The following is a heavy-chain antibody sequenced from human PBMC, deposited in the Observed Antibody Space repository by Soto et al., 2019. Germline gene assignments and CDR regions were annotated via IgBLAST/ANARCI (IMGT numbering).Heavy chain of an antibody. CDR2: INHSGST. V-gene: IGHV4-34*01. Sequence: PSETLSLTCAVYGGSFSGYYWSWIRQPPGKGLEWIGEINHSGSTNYNPSLKSRVTISVDTSKNQFSLKLSSVTAADTAVYYCARGSIYGDLRIGDYYYYYYMDVWGKGTTVTVSS. CDR3: ARGSIYGDLRIGDYYYYYYMDV. J-gene: IGHJ6*03. D-gene: IGHD4-17*01. CDR1: GGSFSGYY.